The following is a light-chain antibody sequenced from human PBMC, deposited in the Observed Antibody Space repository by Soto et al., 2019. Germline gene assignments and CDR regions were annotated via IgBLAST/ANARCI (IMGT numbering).Light chain of an antibody. CDR2: DAS. J-gene: IGKJ1*01. CDR1: QSVSSY. V-gene: IGKV3-11*01. CDR3: QQRRNWWT. Sequence: EIVLTHSPATLSLSPVERSTFSCRASQSVSSYLAWYQQKPGQAPRLLIYDASNRATGIPARFSGSGSGTDFTLTISSLEPEDFAVYYCQQRRNWWTFGQGTKVDIK.